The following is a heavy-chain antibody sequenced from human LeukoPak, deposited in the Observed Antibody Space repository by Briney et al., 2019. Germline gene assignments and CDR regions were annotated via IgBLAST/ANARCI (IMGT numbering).Heavy chain of an antibody. CDR3: ARRSDRITMVRGRIWFDP. J-gene: IGHJ5*02. Sequence: SETLSLTCAVYGGSFSGYYWSWIRQPPGKGLEWIGEINHSGSTNYNPSLKSRVTISVDTSKNQFSLKLSSVTAADTAVYYCARRSDRITMVRGRIWFDPWGQGTLVTVSS. D-gene: IGHD3-10*01. V-gene: IGHV4-34*01. CDR1: GGSFSGYY. CDR2: INHSGST.